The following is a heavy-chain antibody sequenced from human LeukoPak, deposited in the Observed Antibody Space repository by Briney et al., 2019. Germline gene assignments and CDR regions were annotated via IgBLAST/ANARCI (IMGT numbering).Heavy chain of an antibody. CDR2: ISGSGGST. CDR3: AKKRSGQYSAYDMWYYYGMDV. J-gene: IGHJ6*02. D-gene: IGHD5-12*01. V-gene: IGHV3-23*01. Sequence: GGSLRLSCAASGFTFSSYAMSCVRQAPGKGLQWVSAISGSGGSTYYADSVKGRFTISRDNSKNTLYLQMNRLRAEDTAVYYCAKKRSGQYSAYDMWYYYGMDVWGQGTTVTVSS. CDR1: GFTFSSYA.